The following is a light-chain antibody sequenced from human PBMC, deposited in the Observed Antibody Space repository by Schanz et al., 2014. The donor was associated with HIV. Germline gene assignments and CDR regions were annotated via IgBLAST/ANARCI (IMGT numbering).Light chain of an antibody. V-gene: IGLV2-14*02. CDR1: SSDVGSYNL. J-gene: IGLJ3*02. CDR3: SSFRSNTTWV. Sequence: QSALTQPASVSGSPGQSITISCTGTSSDVGSYNLVSWYQQHPGKAPKLMIYDVSNRPSGVSNRFSGSKSGNTASLTISGLQADDEADYYCSSFRSNTTWVFGGGTKLTVL. CDR2: DVS.